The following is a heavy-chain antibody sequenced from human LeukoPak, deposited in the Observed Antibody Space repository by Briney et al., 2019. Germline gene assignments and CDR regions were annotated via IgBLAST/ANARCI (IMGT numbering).Heavy chain of an antibody. Sequence: SETLSLTCAVSGYSISSGYYWGWIRQPPGKGLEWIGSIYHSGSTYYNPSLKSRVTISVDTSKNQFSLKLSSVTAADTAVYYCARLLGSYGSGYFDYWGQGTLVTVSS. CDR2: IYHSGST. V-gene: IGHV4-38-2*01. CDR3: ARLLGSYGSGYFDY. D-gene: IGHD3-10*01. J-gene: IGHJ4*02. CDR1: GYSISSGYY.